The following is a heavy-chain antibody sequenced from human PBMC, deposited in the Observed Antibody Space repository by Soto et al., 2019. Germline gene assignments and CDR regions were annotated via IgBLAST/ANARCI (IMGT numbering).Heavy chain of an antibody. CDR3: AGDLGYCSGGSCYLGGY. CDR1: GGTFSSYT. D-gene: IGHD2-15*01. Sequence: QVQLVQSGAEVKKPGSSVKVSCKASGGTFSSYTISWVRQAPGQGLEWMGRIIPILGIANYAQKFQGRVTIPADKSTSTAYMELSSLRSEDTAVYYCAGDLGYCSGGSCYLGGYWGQGTLVTVSS. CDR2: IIPILGIA. J-gene: IGHJ4*02. V-gene: IGHV1-69*08.